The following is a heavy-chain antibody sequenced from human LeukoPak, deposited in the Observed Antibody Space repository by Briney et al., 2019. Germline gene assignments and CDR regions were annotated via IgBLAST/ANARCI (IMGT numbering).Heavy chain of an antibody. V-gene: IGHV1-2*06. J-gene: IGHJ4*02. CDR1: GYTFIGYY. CDR3: ARDWSGSYFFTY. D-gene: IGHD1-26*01. Sequence: ASVKVSCKTSGYTFIGYYMHWVRQAPGQGLEWMGRINPNSGGTSYAQQFQGRVTMTRDTSISAAYMELSRLTSDDTAVYYCARDWSGSYFFTYWGQGTLVTVSS. CDR2: INPNSGGT.